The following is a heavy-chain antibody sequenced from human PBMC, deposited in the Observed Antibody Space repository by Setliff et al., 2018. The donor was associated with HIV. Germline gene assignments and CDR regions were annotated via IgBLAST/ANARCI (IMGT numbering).Heavy chain of an antibody. CDR2: ISGYNGNT. CDR3: ARAMSVADWFDP. V-gene: IGHV1-18*01. Sequence: ASVKVSCKASGYNFINNGISWVRQAPGQGLEWMAWISGYNGNTNYAPKFQGRVTLTTDTSTSTSYMELRSLRSDDTAFYYCARAMSVADWFDPWGQGSLVTGS. CDR1: GYNFINNG. J-gene: IGHJ5*02. D-gene: IGHD6-19*01.